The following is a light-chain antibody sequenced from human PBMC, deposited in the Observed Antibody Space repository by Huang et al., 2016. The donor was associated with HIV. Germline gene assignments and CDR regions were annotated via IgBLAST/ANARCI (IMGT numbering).Light chain of an antibody. CDR1: QSISNN. J-gene: IGKJ1*01. CDR3: QQYNSWPRT. V-gene: IGKV3D-15*01. Sequence: EIVMTQSPATLSVSPGERVTLSCRAGQSISNNLAWYQQKPGQSPRLLFYAASTRATGIPARFSGSGSETEFTLTINSLQSEDFAVYYCQQYNSWPRTFGQGTKVEIK. CDR2: AAS.